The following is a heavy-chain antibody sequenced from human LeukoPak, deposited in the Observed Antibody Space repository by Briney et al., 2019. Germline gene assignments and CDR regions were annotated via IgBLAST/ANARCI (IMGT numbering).Heavy chain of an antibody. J-gene: IGHJ4*02. CDR3: ARGTTVTTPYYFDY. Sequence: SETLSLTCAVYGGSFSGYYWSWIRQPPGKGLEWIGEINHSGSTNYNPSLKSRVTISVDTSKNQFSLKLSSVTAADTAVYYCARGTTVTTPYYFDYWGQGTLVTVPS. CDR1: GGSFSGYY. V-gene: IGHV4-34*01. CDR2: INHSGST. D-gene: IGHD4-17*01.